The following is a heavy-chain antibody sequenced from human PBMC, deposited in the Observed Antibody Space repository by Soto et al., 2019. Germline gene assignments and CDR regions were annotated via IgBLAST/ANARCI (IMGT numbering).Heavy chain of an antibody. D-gene: IGHD6-19*01. V-gene: IGHV3-33*01. CDR1: GFTFSNYG. Sequence: QVQLVESGGGVVQPGRSLRLSCAASGFTFSNYGMHWVRQAPGKGLEWVVVIWYDGSNEYYADSVKGRFTISRDNSKNTLYLQMNSLRAEDTAVYYCARDDIPGRAVAIYGMDIWGQGTTVTVSS. CDR3: ARDDIPGRAVAIYGMDI. J-gene: IGHJ6*02. CDR2: IWYDGSNE.